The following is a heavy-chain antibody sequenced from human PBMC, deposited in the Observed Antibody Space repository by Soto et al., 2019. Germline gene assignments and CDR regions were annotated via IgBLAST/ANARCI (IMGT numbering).Heavy chain of an antibody. CDR3: ARGGTPIDS. V-gene: IGHV1-18*01. Sequence: QVQLVQSGAEVKKPGASVKVSCKASGYPFTNFGISWVRQAPGQGLEWMGGISAYNGNTNYAQNFQGRVTMTPGTSTSTAYMELRSLRYDDTAVYYCARGGTPIDSWGQGPLVTVSS. CDR2: ISAYNGNT. J-gene: IGHJ4*02. CDR1: GYPFTNFG. D-gene: IGHD3-16*01.